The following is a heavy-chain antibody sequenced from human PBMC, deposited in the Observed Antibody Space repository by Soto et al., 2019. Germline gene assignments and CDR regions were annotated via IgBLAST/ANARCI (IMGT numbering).Heavy chain of an antibody. V-gene: IGHV4-59*01. CDR2: IYYSGNT. Sequence: QVQLQESGPGLVKPSETLSLTCTVSGGSINRYYCSWIRQPPGKGLEWIGFIYYSGNTNYNPSLKSRVTISVDTAKNQFSLKLRSVTAADTAVYYCARGDYCDWSDHWGQGTLVTVSS. CDR1: GGSINRYY. J-gene: IGHJ5*02. D-gene: IGHD4-17*01. CDR3: ARGDYCDWSDH.